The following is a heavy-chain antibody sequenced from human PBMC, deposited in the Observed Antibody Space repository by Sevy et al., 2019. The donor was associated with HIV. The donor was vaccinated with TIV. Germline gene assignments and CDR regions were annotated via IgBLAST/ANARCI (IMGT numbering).Heavy chain of an antibody. CDR1: GFTFSSYW. CDR2: INSDGSST. D-gene: IGHD6-6*01. V-gene: IGHV3-74*01. J-gene: IGHJ5*02. Sequence: GGSLRLSCAASGFTFSSYWMHWVRQAPGKGLVWVSRINSDGSSTSYADSVKGRFTISRDNAKNTLYLQMNSLRAEDTAVYYCAREESSSINPINWFDPWGQGTLVTVSS. CDR3: AREESSSINPINWFDP.